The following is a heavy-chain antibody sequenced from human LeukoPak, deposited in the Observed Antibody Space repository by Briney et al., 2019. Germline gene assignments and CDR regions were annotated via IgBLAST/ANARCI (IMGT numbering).Heavy chain of an antibody. J-gene: IGHJ4*02. CDR2: MNPNSGNT. V-gene: IGHV1-8*01. D-gene: IGHD3-16*01. CDR3: ARVPRELGAY. Sequence: ASVKVSCKASGYTFTSYDINWVRQATGQGLEWMGFMNPNSGNTGYALKFQGRVTMTRNTSISTAYMELSSLRSEDTALYYCARVPRELGAYWGQGTLVTVSS. CDR1: GYTFTSYD.